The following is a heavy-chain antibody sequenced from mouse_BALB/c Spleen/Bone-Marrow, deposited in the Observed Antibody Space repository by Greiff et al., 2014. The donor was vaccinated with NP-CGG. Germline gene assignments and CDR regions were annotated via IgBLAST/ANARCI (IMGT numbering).Heavy chain of an antibody. CDR2: IDPANGNT. CDR1: GFNIKDTY. D-gene: IGHD1-1*01. V-gene: IGHV14-3*02. Sequence: VQLKESGAELVKPGASVKLSCTASGFNIKDTYMHWVKQRPGQGLEWIGRIDPANGNTKYDPKFQGKATITADTSSNTAYLQLSSLTSEDTAVYYCAGYYYGFYFDYWGQGTTLTVSS. CDR3: AGYYYGFYFDY. J-gene: IGHJ2*01.